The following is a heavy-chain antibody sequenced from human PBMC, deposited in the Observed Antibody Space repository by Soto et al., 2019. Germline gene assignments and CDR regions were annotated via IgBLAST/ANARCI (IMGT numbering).Heavy chain of an antibody. CDR2: TSYDGNDK. V-gene: IGHV3-30*18. J-gene: IGHJ4*02. Sequence: QVQLVESGGGVVQPGRSVRLSCTAFGFTFTNYGMHWVRQAPGKGLEWVAVTSYDGNDKYYAESVKGRFTISRDNSKNTLYLQMNSLRTEDTAVYHCVKGRGRAVGRGDWGQYFDSSGQGTLVTVSS. CDR3: VKGRGRAVGRGDWGQYFDS. CDR1: GFTFTNYG. D-gene: IGHD7-27*01.